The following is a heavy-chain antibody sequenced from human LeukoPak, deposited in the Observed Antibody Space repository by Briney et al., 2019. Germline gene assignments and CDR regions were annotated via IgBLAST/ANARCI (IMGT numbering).Heavy chain of an antibody. CDR3: ARAANSGNYLFDY. J-gene: IGHJ4*02. CDR1: GFAFSSYW. V-gene: IGHV3-74*01. Sequence: PAGSLRLSCAASGFAFSSYWMHWVRQGPGKGLVWVSRINTDGSSTTYADSGKGRFAISRDNAKNTLYLQMNSLRAEDTAMYYCARAANSGNYLFDYWGQGTLVTVSS. D-gene: IGHD1-26*01. CDR2: INTDGSST.